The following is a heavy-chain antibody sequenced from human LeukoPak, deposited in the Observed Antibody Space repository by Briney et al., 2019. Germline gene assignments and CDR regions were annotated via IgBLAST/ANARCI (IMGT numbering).Heavy chain of an antibody. D-gene: IGHD6-6*01. CDR2: INSDGSST. V-gene: IGHV3-74*01. CDR1: GFTFSSYE. Sequence: GRSLRLSCAASGFTFSSYEMNWVRQAPGKGLEWVSRINSDGSSTSYADSVKGRFTISRDNAKNTLYLQMNSLRAEDTAVYYCARGEYSSSYLGYWGQGTLVNVSS. CDR3: ARGEYSSSYLGY. J-gene: IGHJ4*02.